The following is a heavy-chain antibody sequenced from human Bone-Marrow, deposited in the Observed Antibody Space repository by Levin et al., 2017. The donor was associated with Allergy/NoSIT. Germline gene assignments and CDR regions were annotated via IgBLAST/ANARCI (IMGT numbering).Heavy chain of an antibody. CDR2: VYFSGAA. CDR3: ASSGYYYAMDV. D-gene: IGHD2-15*01. J-gene: IGHJ6*02. V-gene: IGHV4-59*01. CDR1: GASISSYY. Sequence: SCTVSGASISSYYWTWVRQPPGKGLEWIAFVYFSGAANYNPSLKSRVTTSIDTSKSQFSLRLNSVTTADTAVYFCASSGYYYAMDVWGQGTTVTVSS.